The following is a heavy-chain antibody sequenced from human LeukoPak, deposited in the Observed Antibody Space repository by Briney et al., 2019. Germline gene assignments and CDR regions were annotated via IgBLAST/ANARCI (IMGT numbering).Heavy chain of an antibody. D-gene: IGHD6-19*01. J-gene: IGHJ4*02. Sequence: ASVKVSCKASGYTFTVYYMHWVRQAPGQGLEWMGRINPNSGGTNYAQKFQGRVTMTRDTSISTAHMELSSLTSDDTAVYYCARGGYSSGWYYFEYWGQGTLVTVSS. CDR3: ARGGYSSGWYYFEY. CDR1: GYTFTVYY. V-gene: IGHV1-2*06. CDR2: INPNSGGT.